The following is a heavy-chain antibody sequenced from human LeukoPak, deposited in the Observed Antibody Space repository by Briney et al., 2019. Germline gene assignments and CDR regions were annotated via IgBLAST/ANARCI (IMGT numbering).Heavy chain of an antibody. V-gene: IGHV3-74*01. Sequence: GGSLRLSCAASGFTFSSYWMHWVRQAPGKGLVWVSRINSDGSSTSYADSVKGRFTISRDNAKNTLYLQMNSLRAEDTAVYYCARAVGTGSGSYYYYYYYYYMDVWGKGTTVTVSS. CDR2: INSDGSST. D-gene: IGHD3-10*01. CDR1: GFTFSSYW. CDR3: ARAVGTGSGSYYYYYYYYYMDV. J-gene: IGHJ6*03.